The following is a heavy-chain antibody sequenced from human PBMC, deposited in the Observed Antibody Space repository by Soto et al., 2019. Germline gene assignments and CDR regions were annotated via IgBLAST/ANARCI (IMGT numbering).Heavy chain of an antibody. CDR2: IHSDGSST. Sequence: DVQLVESGGGSVQPGGSLSLSCAATGFTFSYYWMHWVRQAPGKGLVWVSRIHSDGSSTTDADSVKGRVTISRDKAKSTLYLQMNSLRAEDTALYYCARGQGGAFDLWGQGTMVTVAS. CDR1: GFTFSYYW. D-gene: IGHD3-16*01. J-gene: IGHJ3*01. V-gene: IGHV3-74*01. CDR3: ARGQGGAFDL.